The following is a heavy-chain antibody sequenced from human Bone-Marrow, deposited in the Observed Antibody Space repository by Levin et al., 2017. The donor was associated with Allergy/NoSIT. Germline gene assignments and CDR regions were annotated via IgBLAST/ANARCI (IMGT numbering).Heavy chain of an antibody. CDR1: GGIFSSYA. J-gene: IGHJ4*02. Sequence: KISCKASGGIFSSYAISWVRQAPGQGLEWMGGIIPLFGTPHYAQKFQGRVKITADEYTSTAYMELSSLRAGDTAVYFCASGLASGLQFRFLGFEYWGQGTLVAVTS. V-gene: IGHV1-69*01. D-gene: IGHD3-3*01. CDR2: IIPLFGTP. CDR3: ASGLASGLQFRFLGFEY.